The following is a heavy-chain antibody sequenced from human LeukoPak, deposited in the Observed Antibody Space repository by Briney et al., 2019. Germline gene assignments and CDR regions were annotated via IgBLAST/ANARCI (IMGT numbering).Heavy chain of an antibody. CDR2: INHSGST. V-gene: IGHV4-34*01. CDR1: GGPFSGYY. J-gene: IGHJ4*02. Sequence: PSETLSLTCAVYGGPFSGYYWSWIRQPPGKGLEWIGEINHSGSTNYNPSLKSRVTISVDTSKNQFSLKLSPVTAADTAVYYCARSCGDFTFDYWGQGTLVTVSS. D-gene: IGHD4-17*01. CDR3: ARSCGDFTFDY.